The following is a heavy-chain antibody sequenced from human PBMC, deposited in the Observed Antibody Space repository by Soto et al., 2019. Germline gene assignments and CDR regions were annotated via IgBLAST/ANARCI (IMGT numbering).Heavy chain of an antibody. V-gene: IGHV4-4*07. CDR1: GGSISSYY. D-gene: IGHD6-6*01. CDR3: ARGPSIAARNWYFDL. Sequence: QVQLQESGPGLVKPSETLSLTCTVSGGSISSYYWSWIQQPAGKGLEWIGRIYTSGSTNYNPSLRSRVTMSVDTSKNQFSLKLSSVTAADTAVYYCARGPSIAARNWYFDLWGRGTLVTVSS. J-gene: IGHJ2*01. CDR2: IYTSGST.